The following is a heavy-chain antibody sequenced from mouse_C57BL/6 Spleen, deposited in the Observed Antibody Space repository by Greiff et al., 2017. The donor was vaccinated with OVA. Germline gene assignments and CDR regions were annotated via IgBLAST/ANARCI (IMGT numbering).Heavy chain of an antibody. Sequence: QVQLQQPGAELVKPGASVKMSCKASGYTFTSYWITWVKQRPGQGLEWIGDINPGSGGTNYNEKFKSKATLTVDTSSSTAYMQLSSLTSEDSAVYYCARRVYYFDYWGQGTTLTVCS. V-gene: IGHV1-55*01. CDR3: ARRVYYFDY. J-gene: IGHJ2*01. CDR2: INPGSGGT. CDR1: GYTFTSYW.